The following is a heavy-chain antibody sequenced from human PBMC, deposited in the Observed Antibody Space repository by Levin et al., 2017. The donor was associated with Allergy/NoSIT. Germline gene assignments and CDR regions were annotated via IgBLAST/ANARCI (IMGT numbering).Heavy chain of an antibody. J-gene: IGHJ3*02. CDR3: AKVDLSGIAAADAFDI. CDR1: GFTFSSYG. D-gene: IGHD6-13*01. Sequence: PGGSLRLSCAASGFTFSSYGMHWVRQAPGKGLEWVAVISYDGSNKYYADSVKGRFTISRDNSKNTLYLQMNSLRAEDTAVYYCAKVDLSGIAAADAFDIWGQGTMVTVSS. CDR2: ISYDGSNK. V-gene: IGHV3-30*18.